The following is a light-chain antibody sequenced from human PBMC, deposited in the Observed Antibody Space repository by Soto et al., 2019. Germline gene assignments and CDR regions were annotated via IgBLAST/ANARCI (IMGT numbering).Light chain of an antibody. CDR1: NSNIGAGFD. CDR3: QSYDNDLSSFV. CDR2: RNS. Sequence: QSALTQPPSVSGAPGQTVTISCTGSNSNIGAGFDVHWYQQLPGTAPKLLIYRNSNRPSGVPDRFSGSKSDTSASLAITGLQAEDEADYYCQSYDNDLSSFVFGTGTKVTVL. V-gene: IGLV1-40*01. J-gene: IGLJ1*01.